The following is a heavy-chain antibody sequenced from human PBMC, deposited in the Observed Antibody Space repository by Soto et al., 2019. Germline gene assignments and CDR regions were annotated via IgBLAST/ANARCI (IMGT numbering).Heavy chain of an antibody. CDR3: ARGHFGVTMDV. CDR2: VNGGGDIT. CDR1: EFTFSSYS. Sequence: GGSLRLSCAASEFTFSSYSMIWVRQAPGKGLECVSGVNGGGDITYYAESVKGRFTISRDNSKNTLYLQMNSLRAEDTAVFYCARGHFGVTMDVWGQGTTVTVSS. D-gene: IGHD3-3*01. J-gene: IGHJ6*02. V-gene: IGHV3-23*01.